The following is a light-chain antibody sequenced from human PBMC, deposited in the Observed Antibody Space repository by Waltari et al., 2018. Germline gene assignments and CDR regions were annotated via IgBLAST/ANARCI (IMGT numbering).Light chain of an antibody. Sequence: EIVLTQSPATLSLSPGERATLSCRASQSVSTYLAWYKQKPGQAPRILIYDASNRATGIPARFSGSGSVTDFTLTISSLEPEDFAVYYCQQRSNWLTFGGGTKVEIK. CDR3: QQRSNWLT. CDR1: QSVSTY. V-gene: IGKV3-11*01. J-gene: IGKJ4*01. CDR2: DAS.